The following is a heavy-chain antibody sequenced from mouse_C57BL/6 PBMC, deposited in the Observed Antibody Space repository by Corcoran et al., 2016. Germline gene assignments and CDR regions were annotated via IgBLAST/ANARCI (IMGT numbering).Heavy chain of an antibody. D-gene: IGHD2-4*01. Sequence: EVQLQQSGPELVKPGASVKISCKASGYTFTDYYMNWVKQSHGKSLEWIGDINPNNGGTSYNQKFKGKATLTVDKYSSTAYMELRSLTSEDSAVYYCARAGYDYPFDYWCQGTTLTVSS. CDR3: ARAGYDYPFDY. CDR1: GYTFTDYY. CDR2: INPNNGGT. J-gene: IGHJ2*01. V-gene: IGHV1-26*01.